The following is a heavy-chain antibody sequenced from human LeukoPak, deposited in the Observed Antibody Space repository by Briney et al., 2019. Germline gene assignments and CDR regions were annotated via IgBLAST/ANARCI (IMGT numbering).Heavy chain of an antibody. Sequence: GSSVKVSCKASGGTFSSYAISWVRQAPGQGLEWMGGIIPIFGTANYAQKFQGRVMITTDESTSTAYMELSSLRSEDTAVYYCARAGYYYYYMDVWGKGTTITVSS. CDR3: ARAGYYYYYMDV. CDR2: IIPIFGTA. CDR1: GGTFSSYA. V-gene: IGHV1-69*05. J-gene: IGHJ6*03.